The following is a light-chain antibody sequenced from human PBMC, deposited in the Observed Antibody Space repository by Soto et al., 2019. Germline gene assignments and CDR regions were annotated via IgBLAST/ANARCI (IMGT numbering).Light chain of an antibody. CDR3: QQTFTSPQT. CDR2: AAS. Sequence: DIQMTQSPSSLSASVGDRVTITCRASQSISAYLNWYQQKPGKAPQLLIYAASSLQSGVPSRFSGSGSGTDFTLTISSLQPEDFATYHCQQTFTSPQTFGQGTKVGIK. J-gene: IGKJ1*01. CDR1: QSISAY. V-gene: IGKV1-39*01.